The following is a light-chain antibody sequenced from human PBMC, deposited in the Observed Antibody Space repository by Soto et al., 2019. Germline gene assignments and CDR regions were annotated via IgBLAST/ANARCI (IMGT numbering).Light chain of an antibody. CDR2: GAS. CDR1: QSVSSSY. Sequence: EIVLTQSPGTLSLSPGDRATLSCRASQSVSSSYLAWYQQKPDKAPRLLIYGASSKATGIPDRFSVSGSGTDFTLTISRLETEDFALYYCQQYGSSPRTFGQGTKVEIK. V-gene: IGKV3-20*01. J-gene: IGKJ1*01. CDR3: QQYGSSPRT.